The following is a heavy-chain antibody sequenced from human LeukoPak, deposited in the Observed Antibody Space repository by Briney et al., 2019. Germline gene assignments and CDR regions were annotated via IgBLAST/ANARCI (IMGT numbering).Heavy chain of an antibody. Sequence: PSETLSLTCTVSGGSISSSSYYWGWIRQPPGKGLEWIGSIYYSGSTYYNPSLKSRVTISVDTSKNQFSLKLSSVTAADTAVYYCASGVIWLPRRFDPWGQGTLVTVSS. CDR2: IYYSGST. CDR3: ASGVIWLPRRFDP. CDR1: GGSISSSSYY. D-gene: IGHD5-18*01. V-gene: IGHV4-39*01. J-gene: IGHJ5*02.